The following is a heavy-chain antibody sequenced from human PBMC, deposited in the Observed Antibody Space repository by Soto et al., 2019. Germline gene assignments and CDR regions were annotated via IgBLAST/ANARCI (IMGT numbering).Heavy chain of an antibody. J-gene: IGHJ5*02. D-gene: IGHD3-10*01. CDR3: AREHASGSYPTPFDP. V-gene: IGHV4-30-4*01. Sequence: PSETLSLTCTVSGGSISSGDYYWSWIRQPPGKGLEWIGYIYYSGSTYYNPSLKSRVTISVDTSKNQFSLKLSSVTAADTAVYYCAREHASGSYPTPFDPWGQGTLVTVSS. CDR2: IYYSGST. CDR1: GGSISSGDYY.